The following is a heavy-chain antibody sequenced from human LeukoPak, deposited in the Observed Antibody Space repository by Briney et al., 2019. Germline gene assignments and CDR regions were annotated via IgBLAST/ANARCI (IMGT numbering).Heavy chain of an antibody. Sequence: ASVKVSCKASEGTFGGYSIDWVRQAPGQGLDWVGGINPIFNILYYAQNFQGRVTITADESTNTAYLELDSLKHDDTAVYYCAPGRRLGELFFDYWGQGTLVTVSS. V-gene: IGHV1-69*01. CDR1: EGTFGGYS. CDR2: INPIFNIL. D-gene: IGHD3-10*01. J-gene: IGHJ4*02. CDR3: APGRRLGELFFDY.